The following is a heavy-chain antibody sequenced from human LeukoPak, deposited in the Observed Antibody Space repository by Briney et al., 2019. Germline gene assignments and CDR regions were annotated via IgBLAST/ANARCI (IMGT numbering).Heavy chain of an antibody. Sequence: PGGSLRLSCAVSGFTFSRYWMHWVRQAPGKGLVWVSRINSDGSRTTYADSVKGRFTISRDNAKNTLYLQMNSLRTEDTAVYYCARPETQYSSGLDGFDIWGQGTMVTVSS. D-gene: IGHD6-19*01. CDR1: GFTFSRYW. J-gene: IGHJ3*02. V-gene: IGHV3-74*01. CDR3: ARPETQYSSGLDGFDI. CDR2: INSDGSRT.